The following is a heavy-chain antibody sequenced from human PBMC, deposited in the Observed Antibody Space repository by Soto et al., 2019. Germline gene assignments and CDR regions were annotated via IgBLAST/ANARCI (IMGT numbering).Heavy chain of an antibody. CDR3: ATLSSSERTPHY. Sequence: EVQLVQSGGGLVQPGGSLRLSCAASGFTFSNYGMSWVRQTPGMGLEGVSGISGSGGITYYADSVKGRFTLSRDKSKNKPYVRMNRLRAADTAVYYCATLSSSERTPHYWGQGALVTVSS. D-gene: IGHD6-13*01. J-gene: IGHJ4*02. CDR2: ISGSGGIT. V-gene: IGHV3-23*04. CDR1: GFTFSNYG.